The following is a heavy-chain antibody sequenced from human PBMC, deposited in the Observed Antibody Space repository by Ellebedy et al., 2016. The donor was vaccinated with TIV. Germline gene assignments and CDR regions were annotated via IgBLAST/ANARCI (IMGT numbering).Heavy chain of an antibody. J-gene: IGHJ4*02. Sequence: MPSETLSLTCTVPGDSISSSSYYWGWVRQPPGKGLEWIGSLYYTGPAFYNPSLKSRVTLSVDTSKSQFSMKLTSVTAADTAVYYCVRLVGPYQTEGYRFDHWGQGTLGTVSS. CDR3: VRLVGPYQTEGYRFDH. CDR1: GDSISSSSYY. V-gene: IGHV4-39*01. CDR2: LYYTGPA. D-gene: IGHD3-16*02.